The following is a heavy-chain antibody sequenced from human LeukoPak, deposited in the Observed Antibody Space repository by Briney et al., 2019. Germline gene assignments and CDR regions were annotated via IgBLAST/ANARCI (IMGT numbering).Heavy chain of an antibody. D-gene: IGHD5-18*01. CDR1: GGSISSGGYY. V-gene: IGHV4-30-2*01. Sequence: SETLSLTCTVSGGSISSGGYYWSWIRQPPGKGLEWIGYIYHSGSTYYNPSLKSRVTISVDRSKNQFSLKLSSVTAADTAVYYCARVTYSAMGAAYGDYWGQGTLVTVSS. CDR2: IYHSGST. CDR3: ARVTYSAMGAAYGDY. J-gene: IGHJ4*02.